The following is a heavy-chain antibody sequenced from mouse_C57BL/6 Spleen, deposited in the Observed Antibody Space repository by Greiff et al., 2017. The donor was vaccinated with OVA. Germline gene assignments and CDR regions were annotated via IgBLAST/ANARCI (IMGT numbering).Heavy chain of an antibody. J-gene: IGHJ2*01. Sequence: VQLKQPGAELVMPGASVKLSCKASGYTFTSYWMHWVKQRPGQGLEWIGEIDPSDSYTNYNQKFKGKSTLTVDKSSSTAYMQLSSLTSEDSAVYYCATCITTVVATKWYFDYWGQGTTLTVSS. D-gene: IGHD1-1*01. CDR3: ATCITTVVATKWYFDY. V-gene: IGHV1-69*01. CDR2: IDPSDSYT. CDR1: GYTFTSYW.